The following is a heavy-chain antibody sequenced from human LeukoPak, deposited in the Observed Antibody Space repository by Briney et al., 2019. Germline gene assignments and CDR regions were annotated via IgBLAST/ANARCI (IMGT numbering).Heavy chain of an antibody. CDR1: SGSISSYY. CDR2: IYYSGST. CDR3: ARFGGYCSGGSCSIFDY. Sequence: PSETLSLTCTVSSGSISSYYWSWIRQPPGKGLEWIGYIYYSGSTNYNPSLKSRVTISVDTSKNQFSLRLSSVTAADTAVYYCARFGGYCSGGSCSIFDYWGQGTLVTVSS. J-gene: IGHJ4*02. D-gene: IGHD2-15*01. V-gene: IGHV4-59*08.